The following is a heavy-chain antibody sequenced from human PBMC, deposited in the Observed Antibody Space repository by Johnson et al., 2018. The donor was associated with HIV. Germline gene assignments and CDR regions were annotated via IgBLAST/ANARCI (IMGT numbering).Heavy chain of an antibody. CDR3: ARGRIGRENAFDI. CDR1: GFTFRSYA. V-gene: IGHV3-30*04. CDR2: IGYDGNDK. J-gene: IGHJ3*02. D-gene: IGHD1-26*01. Sequence: QVQLVESGGGLVQPGGSLRLSCAASGFTFRSYAMHWVRQAPGKGLEWVAAIGYDGNDKDYADSVKGRFTISRDNSRNTLDLHLNSLRAGDTAVYYCARGRIGRENAFDIWGQGTMVTVSS.